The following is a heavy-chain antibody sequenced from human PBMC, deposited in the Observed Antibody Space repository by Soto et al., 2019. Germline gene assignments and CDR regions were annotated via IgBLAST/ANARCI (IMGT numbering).Heavy chain of an antibody. CDR1: GVNVSSNY. CDR3: ARVAAAGKWTDAFDI. J-gene: IGHJ3*02. Sequence: GSLRLSCAASGVNVSSNYMSWVRQAPGKGLEWVSVIYSGGSTYYADSVKGRFTISRDNSKNTLYLQMNSLRAEDTAVYYCARVAAAGKWTDAFDIWGQGTMVTVSS. V-gene: IGHV3-53*01. CDR2: IYSGGST. D-gene: IGHD6-13*01.